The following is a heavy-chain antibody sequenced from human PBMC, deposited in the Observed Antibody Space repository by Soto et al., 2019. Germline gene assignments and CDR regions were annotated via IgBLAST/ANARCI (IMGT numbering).Heavy chain of an antibody. CDR3: ARRGSLYGESRCNEFDY. J-gene: IGHJ4*02. D-gene: IGHD3-3*01. Sequence: SETLSLTCTVSGGSISSYYWSWIRQPPGKGLEWIGYIYYSGSTNYNPSLKSRVTISVDTSKNQFSLKLSSVTAADTAVYYCARRGSLYGESRCNEFDYWGQGMLVTVCS. CDR1: GGSISSYY. CDR2: IYYSGST. V-gene: IGHV4-59*08.